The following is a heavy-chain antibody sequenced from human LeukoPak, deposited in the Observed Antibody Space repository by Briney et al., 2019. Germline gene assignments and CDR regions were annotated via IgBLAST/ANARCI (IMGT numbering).Heavy chain of an antibody. CDR3: ARLKDDILTGYYPFDY. Sequence: SETLSLTCAVYGGSFSGYYWSWIRQPPGKGLEWTGEINHSGSTNYNPSLKSRVTISVGTSKNQFSLKLSSVTAADTAVYYCARLKDDILTGYYPFDYWGQGTLVTVSS. CDR1: GGSFSGYY. CDR2: INHSGST. J-gene: IGHJ4*02. D-gene: IGHD3-9*01. V-gene: IGHV4-34*01.